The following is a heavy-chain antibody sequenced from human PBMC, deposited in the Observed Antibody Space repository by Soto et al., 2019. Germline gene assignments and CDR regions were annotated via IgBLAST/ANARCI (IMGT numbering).Heavy chain of an antibody. CDR2: INPNSGGT. CDR3: ARGPVPAASDWFDP. CDR1: GYTFTVYY. D-gene: IGHD2-2*01. J-gene: IGHJ5*02. Sequence: ASVKVSCKASGYTFTVYYMHWVRQAPGQGLEWMGWINPNSGGTNYAQKFQGWVTMTRDTSISTAYMELSRLRSDDTAVYYCARGPVPAASDWFDPWGQGTLVTVSS. V-gene: IGHV1-2*04.